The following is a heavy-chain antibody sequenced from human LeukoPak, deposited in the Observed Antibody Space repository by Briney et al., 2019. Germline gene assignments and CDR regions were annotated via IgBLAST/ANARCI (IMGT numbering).Heavy chain of an antibody. D-gene: IGHD3-10*01. Sequence: PGGSRGLSCLGSGFGFSNYWMTWLRQAPGEGLEWVANIKEDGSVIYYADSVKGRFTISRDNAKNSVYLQMNSLRVEDTALYYCATGRWFGEFAGSAFEDWGQGTLVTVSS. J-gene: IGHJ4*02. V-gene: IGHV3-7*01. CDR1: GFGFSNYW. CDR2: IKEDGSVI. CDR3: ATGRWFGEFAGSAFED.